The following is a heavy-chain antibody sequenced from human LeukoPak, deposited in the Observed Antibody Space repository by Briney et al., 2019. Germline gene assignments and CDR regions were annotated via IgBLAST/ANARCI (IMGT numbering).Heavy chain of an antibody. CDR1: GGSISSSSYY. J-gene: IGHJ4*02. Sequence: PSETLSLTCTVSGGSISSSSYYWGWIRQPPGKGLEWIGSIYYSGSTYYSPSLKSRVTISVDTSKNQFSLKLSSVTAADTAVYYCARYDSSGFYLGKVDYWGQGTLVTVSS. CDR3: ARYDSSGFYLGKVDY. CDR2: IYYSGST. V-gene: IGHV4-39*01. D-gene: IGHD3-22*01.